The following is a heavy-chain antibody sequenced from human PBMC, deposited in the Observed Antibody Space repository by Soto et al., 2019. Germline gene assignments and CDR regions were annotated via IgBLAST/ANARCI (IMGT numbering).Heavy chain of an antibody. J-gene: IGHJ4*02. CDR2: ISKSDYT. D-gene: IGHD2-2*01. Sequence: GGSLRLSCTVSGFAFNNYGINWVRQAPGKGLEWVSSISKSDYTYYSDSVKGRFAISRDNAKSSVSLQMNALRVQDTAVYYRGRGDSIIIPAVWDFWGQRTLVTVSS. CDR3: GRGDSIIIPAVWDF. V-gene: IGHV3-21*01. CDR1: GFAFNNYG.